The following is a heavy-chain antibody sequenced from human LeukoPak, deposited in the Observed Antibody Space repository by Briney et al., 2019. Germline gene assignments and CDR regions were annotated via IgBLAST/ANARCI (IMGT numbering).Heavy chain of an antibody. CDR1: GGSISSYY. D-gene: IGHD2-2*01. CDR2: IYYSGST. V-gene: IGHV4-59*08. J-gene: IGHJ4*02. CDR3: ARSRRFLYYFDY. Sequence: SETLSLTCTVSGGSISSYYWSWIRQPPGKGLEWIGYIYYSGSTNYNPSLKSRVTISVDTSKNQFSLKLSSVTAADTAVYYCARSRRFLYYFDYWGQGTLVTVSS.